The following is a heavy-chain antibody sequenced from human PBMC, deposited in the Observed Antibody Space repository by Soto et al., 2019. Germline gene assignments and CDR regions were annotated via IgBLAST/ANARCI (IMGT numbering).Heavy chain of an antibody. J-gene: IGHJ5*01. V-gene: IGHV6-1*01. CDR2: TYYRSKWYN. CDR3: ARLIGNSWLDS. CDR1: GDSGSTNSAT. Sequence: SQTLSLTCAISGDSGSTNSATWYWIRQSPSRGLEWLGRTYYRSKWYNDYAVSVKGRITINPDTSNNQLSLQLNSVTPDDTAVYYCARLIGNSWLDSWGQGTLVTVSS. D-gene: IGHD2-8*01.